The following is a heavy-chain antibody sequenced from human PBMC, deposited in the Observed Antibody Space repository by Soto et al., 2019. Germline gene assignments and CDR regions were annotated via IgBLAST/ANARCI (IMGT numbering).Heavy chain of an antibody. CDR3: AKASLVNYFDY. Sequence: GGSLRLSCAASGFTFSSYGMHWVRQAPGKGLEWVAVISYDGSNKYYADSVKGRFTISRDNSKNTLYLQMNSLRAEDTAVYYCAKASLVNYFDYWGQGTLVTVSS. CDR1: GFTFSSYG. J-gene: IGHJ4*02. V-gene: IGHV3-30*18. CDR2: ISYDGSNK. D-gene: IGHD6-13*01.